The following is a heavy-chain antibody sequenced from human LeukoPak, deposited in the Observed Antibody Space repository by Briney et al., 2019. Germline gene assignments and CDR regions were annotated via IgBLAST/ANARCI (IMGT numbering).Heavy chain of an antibody. CDR1: GFTFSSYS. D-gene: IGHD4-17*01. Sequence: AGGSLRLSCAASGFTFSSYSMNWVRLAPGKGLEWVSVIYSGGSTYYADSVKGRFTISRDNSKNTLYLQMNSLRAEDTAVYYCARAGGDTAFDIWGQGTMVTVSS. J-gene: IGHJ3*02. CDR2: IYSGGST. V-gene: IGHV3-53*01. CDR3: ARAGGDTAFDI.